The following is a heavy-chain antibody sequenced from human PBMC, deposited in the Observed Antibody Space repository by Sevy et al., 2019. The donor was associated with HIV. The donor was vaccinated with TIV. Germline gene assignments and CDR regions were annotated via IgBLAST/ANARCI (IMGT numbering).Heavy chain of an antibody. Sequence: GGSLRLSCAASGFTFSNAWMNWVRQAPGKGLEWVGRIKSKTDGGTTDYAAPVKGRFTISRDDSKNTLYLQMNSLKTEDTAVYYCTTNNDEVLLWSQDYYYGMDVWGQGTTVTVSS. D-gene: IGHD3-10*01. J-gene: IGHJ6*02. V-gene: IGHV3-15*07. CDR2: IKSKTDGGTT. CDR3: TTNNDEVLLWSQDYYYGMDV. CDR1: GFTFSNAW.